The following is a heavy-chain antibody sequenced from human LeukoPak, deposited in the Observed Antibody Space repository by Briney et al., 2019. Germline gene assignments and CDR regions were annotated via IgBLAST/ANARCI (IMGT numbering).Heavy chain of an antibody. D-gene: IGHD1-26*01. CDR1: GGSISRYC. V-gene: IGHV4-4*07. CDR3: ARETGSGSYSYYYYYMDV. J-gene: IGHJ6*03. CDR2: IYTSGST. Sequence: PSETLSLTCTVSGGSISRYCWSWIRQPAGKGLEWIGRIYTSGSTIYNPSLKSRVTMSVDTSKNQFSLKLSSVTAADTAVYYCARETGSGSYSYYYYYMDVWGKGTTVTVSS.